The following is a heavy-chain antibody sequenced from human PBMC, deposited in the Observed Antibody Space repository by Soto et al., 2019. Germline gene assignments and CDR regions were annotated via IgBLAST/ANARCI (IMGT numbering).Heavy chain of an antibody. V-gene: IGHV3-30-3*01. D-gene: IGHD3-22*01. J-gene: IGHJ6*02. CDR1: GFTFSSYA. Sequence: HPGGSLRLSCAASGFTFSSYAMHWVRQAPGKGLEWVAVISYDGSNKYYADSVKGRFTISRDNSKNTLYLQMNSLRAEDTAVYYCARDLNYYDSSGYYPQSYYGMDVWGQGTTVTVSS. CDR3: ARDLNYYDSSGYYPQSYYGMDV. CDR2: ISYDGSNK.